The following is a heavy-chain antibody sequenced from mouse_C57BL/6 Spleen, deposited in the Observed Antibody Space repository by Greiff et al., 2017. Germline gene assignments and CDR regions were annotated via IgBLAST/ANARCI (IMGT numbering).Heavy chain of an antibody. V-gene: IGHV1-18*01. CDR2: INPNNGGT. CDR3: ARQAAYPYWYFDV. Sequence: VQLKESGPELVKPGASVKIPCKASGYTFTDYNMDWVKQSHGKSLEWIGDINPNNGGTIYNQKFKGKATLTVDKSSSTAYMELRSLTSEDTAVYYCARQAAYPYWYFDVWGTGTTVTVSS. D-gene: IGHD2-10*01. CDR1: GYTFTDYN. J-gene: IGHJ1*03.